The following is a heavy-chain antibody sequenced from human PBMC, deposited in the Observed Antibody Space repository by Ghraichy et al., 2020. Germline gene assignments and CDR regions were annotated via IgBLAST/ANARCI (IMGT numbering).Heavy chain of an antibody. V-gene: IGHV3-23*01. CDR3: AKAQTYYDFWSGGYYFDY. CDR1: GFTFSSYA. J-gene: IGHJ4*02. D-gene: IGHD3-3*01. CDR2: ISGSGGST. Sequence: GGSLRLSCAASGFTFSSYAMSWVRQAPGKGLEWVSAISGSGGSTYYADSVKGRFTISRDNSKNTLYLQMNSLRAEDTAVYYCAKAQTYYDFWSGGYYFDYWGQGTLVTVSS.